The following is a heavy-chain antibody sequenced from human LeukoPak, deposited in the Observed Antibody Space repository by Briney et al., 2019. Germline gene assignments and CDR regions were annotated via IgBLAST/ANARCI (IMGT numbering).Heavy chain of an antibody. D-gene: IGHD3/OR15-3a*01. CDR1: GGSISPYY. CDR3: ARGPLSSRTTWTWFDP. CDR2: VYYNGNT. Sequence: SETLSLTCTVSGGSISPYYWTWVRQPPGKGLEWVGYVYYNGNTNYNASLKSRITISVDTSKNQFSLRLKSVTAADTAVYYCARGPLSSRTTWTWFDPWGQGTLVTVSS. V-gene: IGHV4-59*01. J-gene: IGHJ5*02.